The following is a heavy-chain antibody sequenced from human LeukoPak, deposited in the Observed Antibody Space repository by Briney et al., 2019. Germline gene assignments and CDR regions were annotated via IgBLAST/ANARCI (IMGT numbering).Heavy chain of an antibody. D-gene: IGHD1-14*01. Sequence: ASVKVSCKASGYTFTSYGISWVRQAPGQGLEWMGWISAYNGNTNYAQELQGRVTMITDTSTSTAYMELRSLRSDDTAVYYCARAINPGHYYYYMDVWGKGTTVTVSS. V-gene: IGHV1-18*01. CDR1: GYTFTSYG. CDR3: ARAINPGHYYYYMDV. CDR2: ISAYNGNT. J-gene: IGHJ6*03.